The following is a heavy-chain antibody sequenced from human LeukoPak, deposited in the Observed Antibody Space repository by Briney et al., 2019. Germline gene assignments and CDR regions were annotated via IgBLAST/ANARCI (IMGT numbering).Heavy chain of an antibody. CDR1: GFTFSSYG. CDR3: ARDAPLHAFDI. J-gene: IGHJ3*02. CDR2: IWYDGSNK. Sequence: GRSLRLSRAASGFTFSSYGMHWVRQAPGKGLEWVAVIWYDGSNKYYADSVKGRFTISRDNSKNTLYLQMNSLRAEDTAVYYCARDAPLHAFDIWGQGTMVTVSS. V-gene: IGHV3-33*01.